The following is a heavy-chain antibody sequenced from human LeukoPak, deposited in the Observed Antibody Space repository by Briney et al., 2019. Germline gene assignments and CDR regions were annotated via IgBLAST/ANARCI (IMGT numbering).Heavy chain of an antibody. Sequence: GGSLRLSCAASGVTLSSYAMSWVRQAPGKGLEWVSAICGSGGRTYYADSVKGRFTISRDNSKKTLYLQMNRLRAEDTAVYYCAKDAGGANYPVYYFDYWGQGTLVTVSS. V-gene: IGHV3-23*01. J-gene: IGHJ4*02. CDR1: GVTLSSYA. CDR3: AKDAGGANYPVYYFDY. D-gene: IGHD1-7*01. CDR2: ICGSGGRT.